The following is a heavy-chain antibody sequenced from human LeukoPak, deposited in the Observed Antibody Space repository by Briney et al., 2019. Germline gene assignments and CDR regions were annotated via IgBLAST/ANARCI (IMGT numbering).Heavy chain of an antibody. CDR1: GFTFTSSA. J-gene: IGHJ4*02. CDR3: ARRGGSGWTDY. D-gene: IGHD6-19*01. CDR2: IVVGSGNT. V-gene: IGHV1-58*01. Sequence: SVKVSCKASGFTFTSSAVQWVRQARGQRLEWIGWIVVGSGNTNYAQKFQGRVTMTRDTSTSTVYMELSSLRSEDTAVYYCARRGGSGWTDYWGQGTLVTVSS.